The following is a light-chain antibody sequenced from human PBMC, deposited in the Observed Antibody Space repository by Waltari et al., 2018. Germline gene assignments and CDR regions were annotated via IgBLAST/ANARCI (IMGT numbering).Light chain of an antibody. J-gene: IGKJ1*01. CDR2: WAS. V-gene: IGKV4-1*01. CDR3: QQYYSTPWT. CDR1: RSVLYSSNNKKY. Sequence: DIVMTQTPDTLAGSRGERATNNCKSSRSVLYSSNNKKYITWYQQKPGQPPKLLIYWASTRESGVPDRFSGSGSGTDFTLTISSLQAEDVAVYYCQQYYSTPWTFGQGTKVEIK.